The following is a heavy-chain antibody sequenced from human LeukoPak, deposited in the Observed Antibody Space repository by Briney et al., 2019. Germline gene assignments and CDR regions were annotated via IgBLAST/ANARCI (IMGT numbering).Heavy chain of an antibody. Sequence: GGSLRLSCAASGFTFYGIHWVRQAPGKGLEWVAKIKYDGSEKYYVDSVKGRFTISRDNAKNSLYLQMNTLRADDTAVYYCANSISLTQWGRGTLVTVSS. D-gene: IGHD3-9*01. CDR2: IKYDGSEK. CDR1: GFTFYG. J-gene: IGHJ4*02. CDR3: ANSISLTQ. V-gene: IGHV3-7*03.